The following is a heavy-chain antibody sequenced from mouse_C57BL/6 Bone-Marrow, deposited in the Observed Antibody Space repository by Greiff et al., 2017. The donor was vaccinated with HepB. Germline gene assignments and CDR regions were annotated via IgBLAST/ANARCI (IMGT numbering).Heavy chain of an antibody. CDR3: ARSTPTTVVADWYFDV. CDR2: IDPNSGGT. CDR1: GYTFTSYW. V-gene: IGHV1-72*01. D-gene: IGHD1-1*01. J-gene: IGHJ1*03. Sequence: QVQLQQPGAELVKPGASVKLSCKASGYTFTSYWMHWVKQRPGRGLEWIGRIDPNSGGTKYNEKFKSKATLTVDKPSSTAYMQLSSLTSEDSAVYYCARSTPTTVVADWYFDVWGTGTTFTVSS.